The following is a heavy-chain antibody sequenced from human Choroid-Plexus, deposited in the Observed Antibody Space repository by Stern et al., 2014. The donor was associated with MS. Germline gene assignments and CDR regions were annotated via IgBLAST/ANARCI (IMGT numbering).Heavy chain of an antibody. V-gene: IGHV3-30*18. CDR2: VSYDGSNK. CDR3: AKDRQYLTYFFDH. J-gene: IGHJ5*02. Sequence: QVQLVQSGGGVVQPGRPLRLSCVASGFTLGSCAMHWVRQAPGTGLEWGAGVSYDGSNKYYADSVKGRFTISRDNSQNTLYMQMSSLRPEDTAVYYCAKDRQYLTYFFDHWGQGSLVTVSS. D-gene: IGHD2/OR15-2a*01. CDR1: GFTLGSCA.